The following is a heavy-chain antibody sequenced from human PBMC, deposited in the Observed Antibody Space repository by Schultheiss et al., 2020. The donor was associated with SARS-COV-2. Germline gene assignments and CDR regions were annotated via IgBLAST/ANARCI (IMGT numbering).Heavy chain of an antibody. CDR2: ISGSGGST. J-gene: IGHJ4*02. V-gene: IGHV3-23*01. D-gene: IGHD3-22*01. Sequence: GGSLRLSCAASGFTFSSYSMNWVRQAPGKGLEWVSAISGSGGSTYYADSVKGRFTISRDNSKNTLYLQMNSLRDEDTAVYYCASVTYYYDSSGYYDYWGQGTLVTVSS. CDR3: ASVTYYYDSSGYYDY. CDR1: GFTFSSYS.